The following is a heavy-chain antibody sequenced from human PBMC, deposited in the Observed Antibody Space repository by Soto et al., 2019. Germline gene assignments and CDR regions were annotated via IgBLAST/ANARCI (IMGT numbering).Heavy chain of an antibody. D-gene: IGHD6-19*01. V-gene: IGHV3-33*01. Sequence: GGSLRLSGAASGFTFSSYCMPWVRQAPCKGLEWVAVIWYDGSNKYYADSVKGRFTISRDNSKNTLYLQMNSLRAEDTAVYYCARDTVSAGTHAVDHNWFDPLGQGTLV. CDR3: ARDTVSAGTHAVDHNWFDP. CDR2: IWYDGSNK. J-gene: IGHJ5*02. CDR1: GFTFSSYC.